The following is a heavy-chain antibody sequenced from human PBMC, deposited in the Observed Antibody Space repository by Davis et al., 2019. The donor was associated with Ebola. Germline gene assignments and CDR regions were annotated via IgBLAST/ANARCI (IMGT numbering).Heavy chain of an antibody. CDR2: IYSGGRT. V-gene: IGHV3-66*01. CDR1: GLTVNDNY. Sequence: GGSLRLSCAASGLTVNDNYMSWVRQPPGKGLEWVSTIYSGGRTFYADSVKGRFTISRDNAKNTLYLQMNSLRAEDTAVYYCARVGETGELDYWGQGTLVTVSS. J-gene: IGHJ4*02. D-gene: IGHD7-27*01. CDR3: ARVGETGELDY.